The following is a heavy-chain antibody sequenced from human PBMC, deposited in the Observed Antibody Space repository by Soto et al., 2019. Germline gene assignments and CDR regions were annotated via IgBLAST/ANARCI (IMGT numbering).Heavy chain of an antibody. J-gene: IGHJ4*02. V-gene: IGHV1-8*01. CDR1: GYTFTSYD. Sequence: GASVKVSCKASGYTFTSYDINWVRQATGQGLEWMGWMNPNSGNTGYAQKFQGRVTMTGNTSISTAYMELSSLRSEDTAVYYCASSPPTGYCSGGTCSVLIYWGQGTLVTVSS. CDR3: ASSPPTGYCSGGTCSVLIY. CDR2: MNPNSGNT. D-gene: IGHD2-15*01.